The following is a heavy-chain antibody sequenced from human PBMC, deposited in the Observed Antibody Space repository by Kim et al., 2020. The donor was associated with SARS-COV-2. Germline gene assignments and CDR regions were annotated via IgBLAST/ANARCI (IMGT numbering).Heavy chain of an antibody. V-gene: IGHV3-74*01. CDR2: INTDGSST. J-gene: IGHJ4*02. Sequence: GGSLRLSCAASGFSFSGCWMHWVRQAPGKGLVWVSGINTDGSSTTYADSVKGRFTVSRDNARNTLYLQMNSLRDEDTAVYFCAREFAGTQSLPQWGQGTLVTVSS. D-gene: IGHD3-10*01. CDR3: AREFAGTQSLPQ. CDR1: GFSFSGCW.